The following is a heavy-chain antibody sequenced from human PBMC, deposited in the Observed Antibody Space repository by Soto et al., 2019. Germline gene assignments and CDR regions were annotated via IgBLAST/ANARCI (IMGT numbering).Heavy chain of an antibody. D-gene: IGHD3-9*01. J-gene: IGHJ5*02. CDR1: GGSVSNGSYY. V-gene: IGHV4-61*01. CDR3: ARVPRPHDDSLTNYWSRSYWFDP. CDR2: IYYSGST. Sequence: QVQLQESGPGLVKPSETLSLTCTVSGGSVSNGSYYWSWIRQPPGKGLEWIGYIYYSGSTNYNPSLKSRVTISVDTSKNQSPRKLSSVTAADTAVYYCARVPRPHDDSLTNYWSRSYWFDPWGQGTLVTVSS.